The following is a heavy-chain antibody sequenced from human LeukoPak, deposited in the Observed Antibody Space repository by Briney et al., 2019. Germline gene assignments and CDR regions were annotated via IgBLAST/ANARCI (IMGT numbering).Heavy chain of an antibody. D-gene: IGHD5-24*01. CDR3: AREKRDGYNLLFDY. CDR1: GYTFTGHY. CDR2: INPNSGGT. Sequence: ASVKVSCKASGYTFTGHYMHWVRQAPGQGLEWMGRINPNSGGTNYAQKFQGRVTMTRDTSISTAYMELSRLRSDDTAVYYCAREKRDGYNLLFDYWGQGTLVTVSS. J-gene: IGHJ4*02. V-gene: IGHV1-2*06.